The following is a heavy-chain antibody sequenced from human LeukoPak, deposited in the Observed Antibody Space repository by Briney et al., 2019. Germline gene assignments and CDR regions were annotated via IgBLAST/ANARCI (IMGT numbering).Heavy chain of an antibody. D-gene: IGHD3-16*02. J-gene: IGHJ4*02. V-gene: IGHV4-34*01. CDR1: GGSFSGYY. CDR2: INHSGST. Sequence: SETLSLTCAVYGGSFSGYYWSWIRQPPEKVLEWIGEINHSGSTNYNPSLKSRVTISVDTSKNQFSLKLSSVTAADTAVYYCARHWTYYDYVWGSYRPYYFDYWGQGTLVTVSS. CDR3: ARHWTYYDYVWGSYRPYYFDY.